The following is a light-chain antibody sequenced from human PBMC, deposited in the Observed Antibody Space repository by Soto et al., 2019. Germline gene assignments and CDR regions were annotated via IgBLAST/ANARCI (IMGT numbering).Light chain of an antibody. V-gene: IGLV1-40*01. Sequence: QSALTQPPSVSGAPGQSVTISCTGSSPDIGAGYDVHWYQQLPGTAPKLLIYGDTNRPSGVPDRFSGSKSGTSASLAIAGLQAEDEADYYCQSYDSSLSGRVVFGGGTKVTVL. CDR3: QSYDSSLSGRVV. J-gene: IGLJ2*01. CDR1: SPDIGAGYD. CDR2: GDT.